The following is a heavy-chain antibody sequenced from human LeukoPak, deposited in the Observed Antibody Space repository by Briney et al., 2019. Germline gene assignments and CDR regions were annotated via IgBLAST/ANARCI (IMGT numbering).Heavy chain of an antibody. CDR1: GFTFDCCG. V-gene: IGHV3-30*02. CDR2: IRNVGNDK. J-gene: IGHJ4*02. CDR3: ATYRQVLLPFES. Sequence: AGGSLTLSCAASGFTFDCCGMHWVRQAPGKGLEWVAFIRNVGNDKYYTDSVRGRFTISRDNSKSTLSLQMNSLRVEDTAIYYCATYRQVLLPFESWGQGTLVTVSS. D-gene: IGHD2-8*02.